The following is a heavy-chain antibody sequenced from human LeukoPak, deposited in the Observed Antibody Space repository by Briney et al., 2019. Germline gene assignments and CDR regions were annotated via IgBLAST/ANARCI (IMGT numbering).Heavy chain of an antibody. Sequence: GGSLRLSWAASGFTFSNYWMTWVRQAPGKGLEWVSYISSSGSTIYYADSVKGRFTISRDNAKNSLYLQMNSLRVEDTAVYYCARDSQRWGNFDSWGQGTLVSVSS. CDR3: ARDSQRWGNFDS. CDR1: GFTFSNYW. D-gene: IGHD5-24*01. J-gene: IGHJ4*02. CDR2: ISSSGSTI. V-gene: IGHV3-48*04.